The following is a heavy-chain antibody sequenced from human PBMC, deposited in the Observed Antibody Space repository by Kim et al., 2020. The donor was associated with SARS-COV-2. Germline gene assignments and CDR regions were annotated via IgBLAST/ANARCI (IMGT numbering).Heavy chain of an antibody. V-gene: IGHV4-39*07. CDR3: ARDRGGIAARRYYYYGMDV. D-gene: IGHD6-6*01. J-gene: IGHJ6*02. Sequence: RVTISVDTSKNQFSLKLSSVTAADTAVYYCARDRGGIAARRYYYYGMDVWGQGTTVTVSS.